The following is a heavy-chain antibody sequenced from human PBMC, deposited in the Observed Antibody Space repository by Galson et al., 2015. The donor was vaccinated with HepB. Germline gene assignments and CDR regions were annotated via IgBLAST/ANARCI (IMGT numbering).Heavy chain of an antibody. J-gene: IGHJ6*02. V-gene: IGHV3-15*01. D-gene: IGHD5-24*01. CDR2: IKSNSYGGTA. CDR3: GFYNSQLTQGDYYGMDV. Sequence: SLRLSCAASGFSFRNAWMSWVRQAPGKGLEWVGRIKSNSYGGTADYAAPVKGRFTMSRDDLKNTLYLQLNSLKSEDTALYFCGFYNSQLTQGDYYGMDVWGQGTTVIVSS. CDR1: GFSFRNAW.